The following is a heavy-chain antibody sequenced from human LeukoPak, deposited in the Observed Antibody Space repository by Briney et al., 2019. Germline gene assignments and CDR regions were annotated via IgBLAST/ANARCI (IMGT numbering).Heavy chain of an antibody. Sequence: SETLSLTCAVSGGSISSNNWWSWVRHPPGKGLEWIGEIYHSGSTNYNPSLKSRVTISVDKSKNLFSLKLSSVTAADSAVYYCARGYSYGFPLDFWGQGTLVTVSS. CDR1: GGSISSNNW. CDR3: ARGYSYGFPLDF. CDR2: IYHSGST. V-gene: IGHV4-4*02. J-gene: IGHJ4*02. D-gene: IGHD5-18*01.